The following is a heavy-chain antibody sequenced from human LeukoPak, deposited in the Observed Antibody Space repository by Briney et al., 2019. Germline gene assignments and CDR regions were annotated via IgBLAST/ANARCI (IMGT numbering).Heavy chain of an antibody. CDR3: ARTGVVESSGYYYVANFDY. D-gene: IGHD3-22*01. J-gene: IGHJ4*02. Sequence: SETLSLTCTVSGGSISSSSYYWGWIRQPPGKGLEWIGSIYYSGSTYYNPSLKSRVTISVDTSKNQFSLKLSSVTAADTAVYYCARTGVVESSGYYYVANFDYWGQGTLVTVSS. CDR1: GGSISSSSYY. CDR2: IYYSGST. V-gene: IGHV4-39*07.